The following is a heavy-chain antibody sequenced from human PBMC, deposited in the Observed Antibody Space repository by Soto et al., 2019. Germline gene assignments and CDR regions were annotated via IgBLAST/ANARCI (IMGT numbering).Heavy chain of an antibody. D-gene: IGHD3-10*01. CDR1: GFTFSSYS. J-gene: IGHJ5*02. CDR3: ARDPKSGSGSANWFDP. Sequence: EVQLVESGGGLVQPGGSLRLSCAASGFTFSSYSMNWVRQAPGKGLEWVSYISSSSSTIYYADSVKGRFTISRDNAKNPLFLQMNGLRAGDTAVYYCARDPKSGSGSANWFDPWGQGTLVTFSS. V-gene: IGHV3-48*01. CDR2: ISSSSSTI.